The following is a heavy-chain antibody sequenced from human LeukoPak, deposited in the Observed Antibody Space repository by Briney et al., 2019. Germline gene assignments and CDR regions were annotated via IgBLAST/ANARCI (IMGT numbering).Heavy chain of an antibody. D-gene: IGHD6-13*01. V-gene: IGHV4-59*01. CDR3: ARFVGSSWLAFDI. CDR2: IHYSGST. CDR1: GGSISSYY. J-gene: IGHJ3*02. Sequence: SETLSLTCTVSGGSISSYYWSWIRQPPGKGLECIGYIHYSGSTNYNPSLKSRVTISKDTSKNQFSLKLNSVTAADTALYHCARFVGSSWLAFDIWGQGTMVTVSS.